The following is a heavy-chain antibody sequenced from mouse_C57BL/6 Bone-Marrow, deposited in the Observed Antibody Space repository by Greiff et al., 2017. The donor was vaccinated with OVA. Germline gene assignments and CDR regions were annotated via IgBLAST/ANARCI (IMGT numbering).Heavy chain of an antibody. CDR2: IDPSDSYT. Sequence: VQLQQPGAELVKPGASVKLSCKASGYTFTSYWMQWVKQRPGQGLEWIGEIDPSDSYTNYNQKFKGKATLTVDTSSSTAYMQLSSLTSEDSAVYYCARLLRYSNYFDVWGTGTTVTVSS. CDR1: GYTFTSYW. V-gene: IGHV1-50*01. J-gene: IGHJ1*03. CDR3: ARLLRYSNYFDV. D-gene: IGHD2-5*01.